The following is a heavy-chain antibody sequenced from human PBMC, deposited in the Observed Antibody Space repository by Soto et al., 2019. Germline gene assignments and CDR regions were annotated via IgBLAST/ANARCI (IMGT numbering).Heavy chain of an antibody. CDR3: AREGYCSSTSCRKGAKGYFDY. Sequence: PGGSLRLSCAASGFTVSSNYMSWVRQAPGKGLEWVSVIYSGGSTYYADSVKGRFTISRDNSKNTLYLQMNSLRAEDTAVYYCAREGYCSSTSCRKGAKGYFDYWGQGTLVTVSS. CDR2: IYSGGST. J-gene: IGHJ4*02. D-gene: IGHD2-2*01. V-gene: IGHV3-53*01. CDR1: GFTVSSNY.